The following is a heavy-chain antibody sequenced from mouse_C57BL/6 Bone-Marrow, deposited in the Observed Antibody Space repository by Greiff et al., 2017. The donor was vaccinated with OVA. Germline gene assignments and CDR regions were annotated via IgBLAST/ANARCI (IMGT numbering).Heavy chain of an antibody. CDR2: INPNYGTT. V-gene: IGHV1-39*01. D-gene: IGHD1-1*01. J-gene: IGHJ1*03. Sequence: VQLQQSGPELVKPGASVKISCKASGYSFTDYNMNWVKQSNGKSLEWIGVINPNYGTTSYNQKFTGKATLTVDQSSSTAYMQLNILTSEDSAVYYCARGAGYYGSSYRGYFDVWGTGTTVTVSS. CDR1: GYSFTDYN. CDR3: ARGAGYYGSSYRGYFDV.